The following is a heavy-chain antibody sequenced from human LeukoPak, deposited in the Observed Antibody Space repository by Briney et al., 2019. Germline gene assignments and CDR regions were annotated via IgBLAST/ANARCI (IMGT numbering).Heavy chain of an antibody. Sequence: QPGGSLRLSCAASGFTFSSYAMSWARQAPGKGLEWVSAISGSGGSTYYADSVKGRFTISIDNSKNTLYLQMNSLRAEDTAVYYCANPAQRCLSSYYNMDVWGKGTTATVPS. V-gene: IGHV3-23*01. D-gene: IGHD4-17*01. CDR2: ISGSGGST. CDR3: ANPAQRCLSSYYNMDV. J-gene: IGHJ6*03. CDR1: GFTFSSYA.